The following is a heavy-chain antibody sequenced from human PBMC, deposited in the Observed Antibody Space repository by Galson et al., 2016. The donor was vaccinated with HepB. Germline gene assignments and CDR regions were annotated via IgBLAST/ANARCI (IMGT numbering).Heavy chain of an antibody. CDR2: IKPAGSAQ. Sequence: SLRLSCAASGFTFSNYWMSLVRQAPGKGLEWVANIKPAGSAQYYVDSVKGRFTFSRDNAKNSLYLQMNSLRAEDTAVYYCARGRDWSFDYWGQGTLVAVSS. V-gene: IGHV3-7*03. CDR1: GFTFSNYW. D-gene: IGHD3/OR15-3a*01. J-gene: IGHJ4*02. CDR3: ARGRDWSFDY.